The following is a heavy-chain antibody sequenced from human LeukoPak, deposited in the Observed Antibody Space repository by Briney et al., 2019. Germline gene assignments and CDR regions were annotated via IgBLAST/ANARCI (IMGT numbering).Heavy chain of an antibody. CDR1: GGSISSYY. D-gene: IGHD5-18*01. Sequence: SETLSLTCTVSGGSISSYYWSWIRQPPGKGLEWIGYIYTSGSTNYSPSLKSRVTISVDTSKNQFSLKLSSVTAADTAVYYCARRSDTGAEFDYWGQGTLVTVSS. CDR3: ARRSDTGAEFDY. J-gene: IGHJ4*02. CDR2: IYTSGST. V-gene: IGHV4-4*09.